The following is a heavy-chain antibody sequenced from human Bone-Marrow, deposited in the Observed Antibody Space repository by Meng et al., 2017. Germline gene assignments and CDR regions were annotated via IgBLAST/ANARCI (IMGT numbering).Heavy chain of an antibody. CDR3: ARARDRDSSGYYYVDYYYGMDV. V-gene: IGHV3-30*04. J-gene: IGHJ6*02. Sequence: GESLKISCAASGFTFSSYAMHWVRQAPGKGLEWVAVISYDGSNKYYADSVKGRFTISRDNSKNTLYLQMNSLRAEDTAVYYCARARDRDSSGYYYVDYYYGMDVWGQGTTVTVSS. CDR2: ISYDGSNK. D-gene: IGHD3-22*01. CDR1: GFTFSSYA.